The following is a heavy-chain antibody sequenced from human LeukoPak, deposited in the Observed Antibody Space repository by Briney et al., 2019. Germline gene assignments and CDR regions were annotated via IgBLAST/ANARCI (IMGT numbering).Heavy chain of an antibody. CDR3: ASGGIYYGAAFDF. CDR2: INWNGGST. V-gene: IGHV3-20*04. Sequence: PGGSLRLSCAASVFTFDDYGMSWVLQAPGKGLEWVSGINWNGGSTGYADSVKGRFTISRDNAKNSLYLQMNSLRAVDTALYYCASGGIYYGAAFDFWGQGTLVTVSS. J-gene: IGHJ4*02. D-gene: IGHD1-26*01. CDR1: VFTFDDYG.